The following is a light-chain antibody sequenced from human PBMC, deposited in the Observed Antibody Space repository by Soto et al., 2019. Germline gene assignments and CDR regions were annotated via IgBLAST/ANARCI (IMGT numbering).Light chain of an antibody. CDR1: SSDVGGYNY. Sequence: QSALTQPRSVSGSPGQSVTISCTGTSSDVGGYNYVSWYQQHPGKAPKLMIYDVSKRPSRVPVRFSGSKSGNTASLTISGLMAEDEDDSYCCSYAGSYTHYVFGTGTKLTVL. V-gene: IGLV2-11*01. CDR3: CSYAGSYTHYV. J-gene: IGLJ1*01. CDR2: DVS.